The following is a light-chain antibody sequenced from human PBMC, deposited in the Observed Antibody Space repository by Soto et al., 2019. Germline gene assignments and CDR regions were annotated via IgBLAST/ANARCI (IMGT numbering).Light chain of an antibody. CDR1: QSSSSW. V-gene: IGKV1-5*01. CDR3: QQYNIYYT. J-gene: IGKJ2*01. Sequence: DIQMTQSPSTLAASVGDRVTITCRASQSSSSWLSWYQQKPGKAPKLLIYDASSLESGVPSRFSGSVSGTDVPHTISSAKPDDFATHYCQQYNIYYTFGQRAKLQI. CDR2: DAS.